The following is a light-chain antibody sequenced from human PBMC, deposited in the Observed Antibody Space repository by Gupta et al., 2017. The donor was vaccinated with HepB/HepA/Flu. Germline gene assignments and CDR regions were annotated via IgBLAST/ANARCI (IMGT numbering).Light chain of an antibody. CDR2: DAS. V-gene: IGKV3-11*01. Sequence: EIVFTQSPATLSLSPGERATLSCRASQSVGSYLAWYQHKPGQVPRLLMYDASLRAIGIPARFSGSGSGTDFTLTISSLEPEDFAVYYCQHRSNWPPTFGQGTKVEFK. CDR1: QSVGSY. J-gene: IGKJ1*01. CDR3: QHRSNWPPT.